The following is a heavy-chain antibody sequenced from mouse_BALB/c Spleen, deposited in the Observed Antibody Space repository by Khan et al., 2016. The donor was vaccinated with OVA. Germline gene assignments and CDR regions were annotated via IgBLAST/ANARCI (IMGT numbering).Heavy chain of an antibody. J-gene: IGHJ2*01. D-gene: IGHD1-1*01. V-gene: IGHV1-84*02. CDR3: ARGGYYESSVFDE. Sequence: QVQLQQSGPELVKPGASVKISFKASGYTFTDYYINWVKQKPGQGLEWIGWIYPGSGKTKYNEKFKGKATLTVDTSSSTAYMQLSSLTSEDTAVYCRARGGYYESSVFDEWGQGTTLPGSS. CDR1: GYTFTDYY. CDR2: IYPGSGKT.